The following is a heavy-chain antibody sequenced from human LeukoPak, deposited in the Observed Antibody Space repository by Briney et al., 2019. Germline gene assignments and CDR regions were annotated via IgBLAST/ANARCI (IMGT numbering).Heavy chain of an antibody. CDR3: ARVGHDFWSGSLGLLYYYMDV. CDR1: GLSVSSNF. V-gene: IGHV3-53*01. D-gene: IGHD3-3*01. J-gene: IGHJ6*03. Sequence: GGSLRLSCAATGLSVSSNFMSWVRQAPGKGLEWVAVIYGGGSTYYADSVKGRFTISRDTPKNTLYLQMNSLRVEDTAVYYCARVGHDFWSGSLGLLYYYMDVWGKGTTVTVSS. CDR2: IYGGGST.